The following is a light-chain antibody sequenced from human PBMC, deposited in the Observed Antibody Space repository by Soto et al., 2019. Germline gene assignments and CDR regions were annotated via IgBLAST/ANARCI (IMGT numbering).Light chain of an antibody. J-gene: IGLJ3*02. Sequence: QPVLTQPPSASGTPGQRVTISCSGSSSNIGRDYVYWFQQLPGTAPKLLIYTNNQRPSGVPDRFSGSKSGTSASLAISGLRSEDEADYCCAVWDDSLSAWVFGGGTKLTVL. CDR1: SSNIGRDY. V-gene: IGLV1-47*02. CDR3: AVWDDSLSAWV. CDR2: TNN.